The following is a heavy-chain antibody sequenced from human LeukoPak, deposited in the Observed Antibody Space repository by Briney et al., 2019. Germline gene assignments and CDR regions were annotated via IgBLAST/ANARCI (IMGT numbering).Heavy chain of an antibody. Sequence: SVKVSCKASGGTFSSYAISWVRQAPGQGLEWMGGIIPIFGTANYAQKFQGRVTITADESTSTAYMELSSLRSEDTAVYYCVRDSSPSGGYYYYMDVWGKGTTVTVSS. J-gene: IGHJ6*03. V-gene: IGHV1-69*13. CDR1: GGTFSSYA. CDR2: IIPIFGTA. CDR3: VRDSSPSGGYYYYMDV. D-gene: IGHD6-6*01.